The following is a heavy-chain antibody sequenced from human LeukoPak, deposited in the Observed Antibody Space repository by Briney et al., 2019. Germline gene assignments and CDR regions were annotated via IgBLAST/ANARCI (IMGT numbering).Heavy chain of an antibody. Sequence: PGGSLRLSCAASGFTFSSYWMSWVRQAPGKGLEWVANIKQDGSEKYYVDSVKGRFTISRDNAKNSLYLQMNSLRAEDTAVYYCARAHYDFWSATDAFDIWGQGTMVTVSS. CDR1: GFTFSSYW. J-gene: IGHJ3*02. V-gene: IGHV3-7*01. D-gene: IGHD3-3*01. CDR3: ARAHYDFWSATDAFDI. CDR2: IKQDGSEK.